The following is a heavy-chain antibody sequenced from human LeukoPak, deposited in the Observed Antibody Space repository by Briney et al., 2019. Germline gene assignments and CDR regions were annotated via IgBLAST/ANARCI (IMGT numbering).Heavy chain of an antibody. D-gene: IGHD1-26*01. CDR3: ARDPDSGSYRYGY. Sequence: KPSETLSLTCAVYGGSFSGYYWSWIRQPPGKGLEWIGEINHSGSTNYNPSLKSRVTISVDTSKNQFSLKLSSVTAADTAVYYCARDPDSGSYRYGYWGQGTLVTVSS. CDR1: GGSFSGYY. J-gene: IGHJ4*02. V-gene: IGHV4-34*01. CDR2: INHSGST.